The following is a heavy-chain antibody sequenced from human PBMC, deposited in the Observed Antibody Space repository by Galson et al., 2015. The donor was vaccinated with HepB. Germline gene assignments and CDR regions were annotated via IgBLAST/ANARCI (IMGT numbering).Heavy chain of an antibody. CDR2: ISYDGSNK. CDR3: ARDFYDSSGSFDY. Sequence: SLRLSCAASGFTFSSYAMHWVRQAPGKGLEWVAVISYDGSNKYYADSMKGRFTISRDNSKNTLYLQMNSLRAEDTAVYYCARDFYDSSGSFDYWGQGTLVTVSS. V-gene: IGHV3-30*04. D-gene: IGHD3-22*01. CDR1: GFTFSSYA. J-gene: IGHJ4*02.